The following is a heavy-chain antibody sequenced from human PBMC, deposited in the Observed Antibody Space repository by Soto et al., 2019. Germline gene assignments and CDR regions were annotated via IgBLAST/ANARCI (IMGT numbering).Heavy chain of an antibody. CDR1: GGYFSGYY. CDR3: ARGGRNSQTAC. CDR2: INHSGST. V-gene: IGHV4-34*01. J-gene: IGHJ4*02. Sequence: SDTQSLTCAVYGGYFSGYYWSWIRQPPGKGLEWIGEINHSGSTNYNTSLKSRVTISVDTSKNQFSLKLSSVTAAYTAVYYCARGGRNSQTACWGQGTLVTVSS. D-gene: IGHD2-21*02.